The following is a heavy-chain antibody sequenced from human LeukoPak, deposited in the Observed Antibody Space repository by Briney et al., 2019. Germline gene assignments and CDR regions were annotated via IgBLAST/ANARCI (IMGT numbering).Heavy chain of an antibody. CDR2: IDEDGTEK. CDR3: ARAITAVDSY. V-gene: IGHV3-7*01. CDR1: AFTFSSYW. D-gene: IGHD6-13*01. Sequence: GGSLRLSCAASAFTFSSYWMNWVRQAPGRGLEWVAGIDEDGTEKYYVESVKGRFTISRDNAKKSVYLQMNSLRADDTAVYYCARAITAVDSYWGQGTLVTVSS. J-gene: IGHJ4*02.